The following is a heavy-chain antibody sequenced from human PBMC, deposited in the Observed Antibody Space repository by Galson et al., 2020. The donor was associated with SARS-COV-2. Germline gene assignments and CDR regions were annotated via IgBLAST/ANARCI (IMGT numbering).Heavy chain of an antibody. CDR2: IYYSGST. J-gene: IGHJ3*02. V-gene: IGHV4-39*07. D-gene: IGHD3-3*01. Sequence: PETLYLTCTVSGRSISSISYYWGWIRQPPGTGLEWIGSIYYSGSTYYNPSLKSRVTISVDTSKNQFSLKLSSVTAADTAVYYCARDRAYYERPYVPDDAFDIWGQGTMVTVSS. CDR1: GRSISSISYY. CDR3: ARDRAYYERPYVPDDAFDI.